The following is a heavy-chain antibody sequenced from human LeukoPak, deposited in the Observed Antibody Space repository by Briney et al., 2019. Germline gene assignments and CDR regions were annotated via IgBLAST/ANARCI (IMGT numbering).Heavy chain of an antibody. Sequence: GASVKVSCKASGGTFIMFSISWVRRAPGQGLEWMGWISTYNGDTNFAQKFQGRVTMTTDTSTNTAYMELRSLTSDDTAVYYCARGSYYDYWGQGTLVTVSS. CDR1: GGTFIMFS. J-gene: IGHJ4*02. V-gene: IGHV1-18*01. CDR2: ISTYNGDT. D-gene: IGHD1-26*01. CDR3: ARGSYYDY.